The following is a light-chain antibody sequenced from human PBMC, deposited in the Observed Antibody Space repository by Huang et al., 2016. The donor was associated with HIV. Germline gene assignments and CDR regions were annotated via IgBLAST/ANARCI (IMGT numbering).Light chain of an antibody. CDR3: QQYNNWPQT. V-gene: IGKV3-15*01. CDR2: GAS. J-gene: IGKJ1*01. Sequence: EIVMTQSPATLSVSPGERATLSCRASPSVSSNLAWYQQKPGQAPRLLIYGASTRATGSPARFSGSGSGTEFTLTISSLQSEDFAVYYCQQYNNWPQTFGQGTKVEIK. CDR1: PSVSSN.